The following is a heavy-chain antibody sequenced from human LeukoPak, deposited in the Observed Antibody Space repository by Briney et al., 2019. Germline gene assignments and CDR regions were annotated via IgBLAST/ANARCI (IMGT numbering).Heavy chain of an antibody. D-gene: IGHD5-12*01. CDR2: ISTSGST. CDR1: GGSISSGTYF. J-gene: IGHJ4*02. V-gene: IGHV4-61*02. CDR3: TRGWMPHGQ. Sequence: SETLSLTCTVSGGSISSGTYFWSWIRQPAGQGLEWVGRISTSGSTNYNPSLKSRVTISVDTSNNQLSLRLTSATPADPAVYYCTRGWMPHGQRGQGSMVTVSS.